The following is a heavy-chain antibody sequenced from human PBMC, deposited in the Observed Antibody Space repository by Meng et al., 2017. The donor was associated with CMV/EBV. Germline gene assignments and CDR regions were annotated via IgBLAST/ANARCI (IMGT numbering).Heavy chain of an antibody. Sequence: ASVKVSCKASRYTFTSYDINWVRQATGQGLEWMGWMNPNSGNTGYAQKFQGRVTMTRNTSISTAYMELSSLRSEDTAVYYCASSSSAGYYYYYGMDVWGQGTTVTVSS. CDR2: MNPNSGNT. J-gene: IGHJ6*02. V-gene: IGHV1-8*01. CDR1: RYTFTSYD. CDR3: ASSSSAGYYYYYGMDV. D-gene: IGHD6-6*01.